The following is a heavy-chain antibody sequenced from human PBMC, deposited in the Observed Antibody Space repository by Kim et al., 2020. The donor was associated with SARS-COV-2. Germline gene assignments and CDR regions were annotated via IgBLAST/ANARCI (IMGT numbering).Heavy chain of an antibody. CDR2: NT. D-gene: IGHD6-19*01. J-gene: IGHJ4*02. V-gene: IGHV1-3*01. CDR3: ASIAVAGTGY. Sequence: NTKYSQKFQGRVTITRDTSASTAYMELSSLRSEDTAVYYCASIAVAGTGYWGQGTLVTVSS.